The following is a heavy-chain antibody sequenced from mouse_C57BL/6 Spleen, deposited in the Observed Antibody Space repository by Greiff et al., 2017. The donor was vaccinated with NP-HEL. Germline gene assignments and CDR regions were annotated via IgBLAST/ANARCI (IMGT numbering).Heavy chain of an antibody. Sequence: DVKLQESGPGLVKPSQSLSLTCSVTGYSITSGYYWNWIRQFPGNKLEWMGYISYDGSNNYNPSLKNRISITRDTSKNQFFLKLNSVTTEDTATYYCARDQPYYFDYWGQGTTLTVSS. J-gene: IGHJ2*01. CDR2: ISYDGSN. CDR3: ARDQPYYFDY. CDR1: GYSITSGYY. V-gene: IGHV3-6*01.